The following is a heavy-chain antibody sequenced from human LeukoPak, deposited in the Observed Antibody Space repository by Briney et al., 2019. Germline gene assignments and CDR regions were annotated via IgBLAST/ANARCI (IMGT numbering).Heavy chain of an antibody. D-gene: IGHD3-16*02. J-gene: IGHJ4*02. CDR2: ISDSGGYT. V-gene: IGHV3-23*01. CDR1: GFTFTHYA. CDR3: AKGGSYRSQPYFDY. Sequence: PGRSLRLSCAASGFTFTHYAMHWVRQAPGKGLEWVSSISDSGGYTFYADSVKGRFTISRDNSKNTVYLQMNSLRAEDTAVYYCAKGGSYRSQPYFDYWGQGTPVTVSS.